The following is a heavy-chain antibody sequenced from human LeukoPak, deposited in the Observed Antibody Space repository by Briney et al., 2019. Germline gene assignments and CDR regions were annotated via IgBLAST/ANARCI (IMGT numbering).Heavy chain of an antibody. D-gene: IGHD1-1*01. Sequence: SQTLSLTCAISGDSVSSNSAAWNWIRQSPSRGLEWLGRTYYRSKWYNDYAVSVKSRITINPDTSKNQFSLQLNSVTPEDTAVYYCARDHPLRGMERVGYXDVXXKGTXVTVSS. CDR3: ARDHPLRGMERVGYXDV. V-gene: IGHV6-1*01. CDR1: GDSVSSNSAA. J-gene: IGHJ6*03. CDR2: TYYRSKWYN.